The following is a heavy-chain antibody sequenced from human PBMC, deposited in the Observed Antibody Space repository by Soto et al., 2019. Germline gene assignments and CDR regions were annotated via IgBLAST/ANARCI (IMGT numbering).Heavy chain of an antibody. D-gene: IGHD3-10*01. V-gene: IGHV3-49*03. CDR1: GFIFAGHA. J-gene: IGHJ6*04. Sequence: EVQLVESGGGLVQPGRSLRLSCTASGFIFAGHAMAWFRQSPGKGLEWVGFIRAKAFSGTTEYAAAGEGRFTISRDESKGSANLQINRLQAEDTAMYYCAREAGLITRLRRDVDVWGKGTKVTVAS. CDR2: IRAKAFSGTT. CDR3: AREAGLITRLRRDVDV.